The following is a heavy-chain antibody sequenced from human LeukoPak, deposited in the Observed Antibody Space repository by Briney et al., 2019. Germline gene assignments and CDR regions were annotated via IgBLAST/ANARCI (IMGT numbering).Heavy chain of an antibody. CDR3: AKDPNYYDSSGYYH. CDR2: ISGSGGST. D-gene: IGHD3-22*01. J-gene: IGHJ5*02. CDR1: GFTFSSYA. V-gene: IGHV3-23*01. Sequence: PGPCLRLSCAASGFTFSSYAMSCVRQASGKGLEWVSAISGSGGSTYYADSVKGRFTISRDNSKNTLYLQMNSLRAEDTAVYYCAKDPNYYDSSGYYHWGQGTLVTVSS.